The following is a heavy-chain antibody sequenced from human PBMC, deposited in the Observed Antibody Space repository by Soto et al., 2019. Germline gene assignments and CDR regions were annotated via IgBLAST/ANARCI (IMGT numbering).Heavy chain of an antibody. Sequence: QVQLVQSGAEVKKPGASVKVSCKASGYPFTSCAMYWVRHAPGQRLEWMGWINAGNGSTKYSQKFQGRVTITRDTSPSTAYMELSSLRSEDTAVYYCARGPGGPDGPGDYWGQGTLVTVSS. CDR3: ARGPGGPDGPGDY. D-gene: IGHD2-15*01. V-gene: IGHV1-3*01. CDR2: INAGNGST. J-gene: IGHJ4*02. CDR1: GYPFTSCA.